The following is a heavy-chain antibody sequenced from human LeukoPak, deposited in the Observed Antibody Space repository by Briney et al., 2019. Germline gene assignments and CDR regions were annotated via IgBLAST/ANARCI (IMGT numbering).Heavy chain of an antibody. Sequence: SETLSLTCAVSGGSFSDYFWSWIRQPPGKGLEWIAEINHNGGTNYNPSLMRRVTIAVDTSKHQISLKLTSMTAADTAMYYCASRYGSTTSCLLDAFDVWGQGTLVSVSS. D-gene: IGHD2-2*01. CDR2: INHNGGT. V-gene: IGHV4-34*01. CDR3: ASRYGSTTSCLLDAFDV. J-gene: IGHJ3*01. CDR1: GGSFSDYF.